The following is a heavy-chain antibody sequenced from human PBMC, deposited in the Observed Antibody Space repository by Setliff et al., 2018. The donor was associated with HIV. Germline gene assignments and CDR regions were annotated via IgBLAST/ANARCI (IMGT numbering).Heavy chain of an antibody. CDR2: IYYSGST. CDR3: ARVRLELRQYWFDS. D-gene: IGHD1-7*01. V-gene: IGHV4-39*07. CDR1: GGSISSFTHH. J-gene: IGHJ5*01. Sequence: PSETLSLTCTVSGGSISSFTHHWGVIRQPPGKGLEWIGSIYYSGSTQYNPSLQSRVTISLDTSNNQFSLKLNSVTAADTAVYYCARVRLELRQYWFDSWGQGSPVTVSS.